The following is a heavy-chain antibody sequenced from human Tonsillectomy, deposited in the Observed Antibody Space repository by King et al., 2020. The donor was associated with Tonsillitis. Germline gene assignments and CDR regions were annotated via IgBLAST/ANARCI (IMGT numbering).Heavy chain of an antibody. D-gene: IGHD3-9*01. V-gene: IGHV3-23*03. CDR3: AKDWYRYDFLTGSDY. J-gene: IGHJ4*02. CDR2: IYSGGNFT. CDR1: GFTFSSYG. Sequence: VQLVESGGGLVQPGGSLRLSCAASGFTFSSYGMSWVRQAPGKGLEWVSTIYSGGNFTYYADSVKGRFTISRENSKNTLFLQMNSLRAEDTAVYYCAKDWYRYDFLTGSDYWGQGILVTVSS.